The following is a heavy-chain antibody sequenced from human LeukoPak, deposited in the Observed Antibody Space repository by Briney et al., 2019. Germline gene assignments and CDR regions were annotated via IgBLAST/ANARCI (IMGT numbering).Heavy chain of an antibody. D-gene: IGHD4-23*01. J-gene: IGHJ3*02. CDR3: ARDLRNYGGNSEDAFDI. CDR1: GGSISSFY. V-gene: IGHV4-59*01. CDR2: IYYSGST. Sequence: SETLSLTCTVSGGSISSFYWSWIRQPPGKGLEWIGYIYYSGSTNYNPSLKSRVTISVDSSKNQFSLRLSSVTAADTAVYYCARDLRNYGGNSEDAFDIWGQGTMVTVSS.